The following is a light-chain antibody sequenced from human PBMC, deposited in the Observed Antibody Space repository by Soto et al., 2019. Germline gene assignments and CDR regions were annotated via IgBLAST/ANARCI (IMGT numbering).Light chain of an antibody. CDR2: GAS. V-gene: IGKV3-20*01. Sequence: EIVLPQSPGTLSLSPRERATLSCRASQSVNDNYLAWYQHKHGQTPRLLIYGASSRDTGIPDRFSGSGSGTDFPLTISRLETEDFAVYYCQQYGSSPYTFGQGTKLVIK. J-gene: IGKJ2*01. CDR1: QSVNDNY. CDR3: QQYGSSPYT.